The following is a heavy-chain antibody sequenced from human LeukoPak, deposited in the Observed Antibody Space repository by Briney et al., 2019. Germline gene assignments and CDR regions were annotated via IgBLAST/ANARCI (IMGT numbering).Heavy chain of an antibody. V-gene: IGHV4-34*01. CDR2: INHSGST. Sequence: SETLSLTCAVDGGAFSGYYWSWIRQPPGKGLEWIGEINHSGSTNYNPSLKSRVTISVDTSKNQFSLKLSSVTAADTAVYYCARSAYSSSWKSNPFDYWGQGTLVTVSS. J-gene: IGHJ4*02. D-gene: IGHD6-13*01. CDR1: GGAFSGYY. CDR3: ARSAYSSSWKSNPFDY.